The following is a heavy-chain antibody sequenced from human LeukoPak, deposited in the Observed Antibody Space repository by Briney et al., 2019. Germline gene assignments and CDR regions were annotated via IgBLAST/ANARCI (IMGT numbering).Heavy chain of an antibody. CDR2: IFPGGNT. Sequence: SQTLSLTCTVSGGSVSSGTYYSNWMRQPAGKGLEWIGRIFPGGNTYFNPSLKSRVAISVDSSKNQFSLTLSSVTAADTAVYYCAGNRDAYFLNAFDIWGQGTMVTVSS. J-gene: IGHJ3*02. V-gene: IGHV4-61*02. D-gene: IGHD5-24*01. CDR3: AGNRDAYFLNAFDI. CDR1: GGSVSSGTYY.